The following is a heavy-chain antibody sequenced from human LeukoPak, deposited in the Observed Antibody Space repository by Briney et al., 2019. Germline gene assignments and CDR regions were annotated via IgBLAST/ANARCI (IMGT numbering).Heavy chain of an antibody. CDR3: ARDGSGSYYPTYYFDY. V-gene: IGHV3-66*01. CDR2: IYSGGST. Sequence: GGSLRLSCAASGFTVSSNYMSWVRQAPGKGLEWVSVIYSGGSTYYADSVKGRFTISRDNSKNTLYLQMNSLRAEDTAVYYCARDGSGSYYPTYYFDYWGQGTLVTVSS. J-gene: IGHJ4*02. CDR1: GFTVSSNY. D-gene: IGHD3-10*01.